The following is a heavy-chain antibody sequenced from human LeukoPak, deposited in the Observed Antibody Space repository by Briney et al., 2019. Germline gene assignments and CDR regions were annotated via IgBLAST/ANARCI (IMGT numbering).Heavy chain of an antibody. V-gene: IGHV3-53*01. J-gene: IGHJ3*02. Sequence: GGSLRLSCAASGFTVSSNYMTWVCQAPGKGLEWVSVIYSGGNTYYADSVKGRFTISRDNSKNTLYLQMNSLRAEDTAVYYCANSGYSYAFDIWGQGSMVTVSS. D-gene: IGHD5-18*01. CDR1: GFTVSSNY. CDR2: IYSGGNT. CDR3: ANSGYSYAFDI.